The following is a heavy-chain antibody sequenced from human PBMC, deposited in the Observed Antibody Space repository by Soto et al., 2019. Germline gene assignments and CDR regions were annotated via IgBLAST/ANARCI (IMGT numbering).Heavy chain of an antibody. CDR3: ASRVEGLYSGNDRYYFDY. CDR2: IYYSGTS. D-gene: IGHD5-12*01. J-gene: IGHJ4*02. Sequence: PSETLSLTCTVSGGSISTSAYYWGWIRQPPGKGLEWIGTIYYSGTSYHNPSLKSRVTISADTSKNQFSLTLTSVTAADTAVYYCASRVEGLYSGNDRYYFDYWGQGTLVTVSS. V-gene: IGHV4-39*01. CDR1: GGSISTSAYY.